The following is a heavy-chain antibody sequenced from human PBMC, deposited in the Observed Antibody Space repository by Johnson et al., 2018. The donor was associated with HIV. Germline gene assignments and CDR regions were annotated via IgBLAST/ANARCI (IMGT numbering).Heavy chain of an antibody. J-gene: IGHJ3*02. CDR1: GFTFSSYW. Sequence: VQLVESGGGLVQPGGSLRLSCAASGFTFSSYWLSWVRQAPGKGLEWVANINQDGTEKYYVDSVKGRFTISRDNAENSVYVQMNSLRAEDTAVYYCVRGSSGKYLADVDIWGQGTMVTVSS. V-gene: IGHV3-7*01. CDR2: INQDGTEK. D-gene: IGHD3-22*01. CDR3: VRGSSGKYLADVDI.